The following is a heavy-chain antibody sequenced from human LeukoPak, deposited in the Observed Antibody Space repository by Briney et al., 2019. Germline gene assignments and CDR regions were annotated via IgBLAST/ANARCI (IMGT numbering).Heavy chain of an antibody. CDR1: GFTVSSNY. CDR2: IYSGGST. J-gene: IGHJ3*02. CDR3: AGRNPLSSNAFDI. Sequence: GGSLRLSCAASGFTVSSNYMSWVRQAPGKGLEWVSVIYSGGSTYYADSVKGRFTISRDNSKNTLYLQMNSLRAEDTAVYYCAGRNPLSSNAFDIWGQGTMVTVSS. V-gene: IGHV3-53*01. D-gene: IGHD2/OR15-2a*01.